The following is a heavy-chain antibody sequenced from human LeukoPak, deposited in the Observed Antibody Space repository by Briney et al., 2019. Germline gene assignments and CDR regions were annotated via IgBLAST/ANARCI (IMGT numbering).Heavy chain of an antibody. CDR3: ARPRRDGYINAFDI. Sequence: PSETLSLTCTVSGGSISSYYWSWIRQPPGKGLEWIGYIYYSGSTNYNPSLKSRVTISVDTSKNQFSLKLSSVTAADTAVYYCARPRRDGYINAFDIWAKGQWSPSLQ. V-gene: IGHV4-59*08. D-gene: IGHD5-24*01. CDR2: IYYSGST. J-gene: IGHJ3*02. CDR1: GGSISSYY.